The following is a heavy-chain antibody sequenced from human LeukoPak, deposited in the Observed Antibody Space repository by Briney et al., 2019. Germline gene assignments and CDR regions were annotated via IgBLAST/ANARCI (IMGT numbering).Heavy chain of an antibody. V-gene: IGHV4-59*08. D-gene: IGHD2-2*01. Sequence: PSETLSLTCAVFGGSISSYYWSWIRQPAGKGLEWIGYVYYSGSTNNNPSLKSRVTISVDTSKNQFSLKLSSVTAADTAVYYCARHGGGVAAAPFDYWGQGTLVTVSS. CDR1: GGSISSYY. J-gene: IGHJ4*02. CDR2: VYYSGST. CDR3: ARHGGGVAAAPFDY.